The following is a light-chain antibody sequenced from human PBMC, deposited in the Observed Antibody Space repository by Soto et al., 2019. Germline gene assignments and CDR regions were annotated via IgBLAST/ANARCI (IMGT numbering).Light chain of an antibody. CDR1: QSVSSSY. CDR2: GAS. Sequence: DIVMTQSPLSLPVTPGEPATLSCRASQSVSSSYLAWYQQKPGQAPRLLIYGASSRATGIPDRFSGSGSGTDFTLTISRLEPEDFAVYYCQQYGSSPPLTFGGGTKVDIK. J-gene: IGKJ4*01. V-gene: IGKV3-20*01. CDR3: QQYGSSPPLT.